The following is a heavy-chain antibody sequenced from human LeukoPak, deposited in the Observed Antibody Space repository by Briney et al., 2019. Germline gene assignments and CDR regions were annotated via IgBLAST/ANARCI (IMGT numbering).Heavy chain of an antibody. CDR3: ARVRYSSGWSY. D-gene: IGHD6-19*01. V-gene: IGHV3-7*01. Sequence: GGSLRLSCAASGFTFSSHWMSWVRQAPGKGLEWVANIKQDGSEKYYVDSVKGRFTISRDNAKNSLYLQMNSLRAEDTAVYYCARVRYSSGWSYWGQGTLVTVSS. CDR1: GFTFSSHW. CDR2: IKQDGSEK. J-gene: IGHJ4*02.